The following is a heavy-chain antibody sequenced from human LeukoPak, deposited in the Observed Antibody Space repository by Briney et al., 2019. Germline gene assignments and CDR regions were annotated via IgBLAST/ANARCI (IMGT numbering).Heavy chain of an antibody. Sequence: SETLSLTCAVYGGSFSGYSWSWIRQPPGKGLEWIGEINHSGSTNYNPSLKSRVTISVDTSKNQFSLKLSSVTAADTAVYYCASGYFGYWGQGTLSPSPQ. CDR1: GGSFSGYS. D-gene: IGHD3-10*01. J-gene: IGHJ4*02. CDR2: INHSGST. V-gene: IGHV4-34*01. CDR3: ASGYFGY.